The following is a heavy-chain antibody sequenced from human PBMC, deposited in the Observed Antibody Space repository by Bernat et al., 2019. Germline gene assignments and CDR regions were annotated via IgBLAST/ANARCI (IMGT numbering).Heavy chain of an antibody. CDR3: ARESSDVDTAMAPLLDSMGFDP. D-gene: IGHD5-18*01. Sequence: QVQLVESGGGVVQPGRSLRLSCAASGFTFSSYGMHWVRQAPGKGLEWVAVIWYDGSNKYYADSVKGRFTISRDNSKNTLYLQMNSLRAEDTAVYHCARESSDVDTAMAPLLDSMGFDPWGQGTLVTVSS. J-gene: IGHJ5*02. CDR1: GFTFSSYG. V-gene: IGHV3-33*01. CDR2: IWYDGSNK.